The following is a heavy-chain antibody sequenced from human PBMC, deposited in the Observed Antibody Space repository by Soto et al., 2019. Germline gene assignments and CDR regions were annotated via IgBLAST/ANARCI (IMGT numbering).Heavy chain of an antibody. V-gene: IGHV3-11*05. CDR1: GFTFSDYY. CDR2: ISSSSSYT. CDR3: ARGGETTMVRGVITSWFDP. Sequence: QVQLVESGGGLVKPGGSLRLSCAASGFTFSDYYMSWIRQAPGKGLEWVSYISSSSSYTNYADSVKGRFTISRDNAKNSLYPQMNSLTADDTAVYYCARGGETTMVRGVITSWFDPWGQGTLVTVSS. J-gene: IGHJ5*02. D-gene: IGHD3-10*01.